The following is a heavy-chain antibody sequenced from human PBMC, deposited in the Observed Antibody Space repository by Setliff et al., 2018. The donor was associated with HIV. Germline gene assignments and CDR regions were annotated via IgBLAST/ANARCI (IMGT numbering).Heavy chain of an antibody. CDR1: GGSISTATFY. CDR2: VYYTGST. D-gene: IGHD2-21*01. Sequence: PSETLSLTCTVSGGSISTATFYWNWTRQPPGKALEWLGIVYYTGSTKCNPSLKSRVTISVDTSKNQFSLTLSSVTAADTAMYYCATYAGNGGGKGYWGQGTLVTVSS. J-gene: IGHJ4*02. V-gene: IGHV4-39*07. CDR3: ATYAGNGGGKGY.